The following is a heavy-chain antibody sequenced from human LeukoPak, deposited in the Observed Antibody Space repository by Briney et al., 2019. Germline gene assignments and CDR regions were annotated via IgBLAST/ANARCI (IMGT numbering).Heavy chain of an antibody. CDR2: ISGSGDNT. Sequence: GGSLRLSCAASGFIFSNYAMNWVRHAPGKGLEWVSAISGSGDNTYYAASVKGRFTISRDNSKNTLYLQMNSLRAEDTAVYYCAEEGGCIGDSCYLLYYYFDYWGQGTLVTVSS. CDR1: GFIFSNYA. D-gene: IGHD2-15*01. CDR3: AEEGGCIGDSCYLLYYYFDY. V-gene: IGHV3-23*01. J-gene: IGHJ4*02.